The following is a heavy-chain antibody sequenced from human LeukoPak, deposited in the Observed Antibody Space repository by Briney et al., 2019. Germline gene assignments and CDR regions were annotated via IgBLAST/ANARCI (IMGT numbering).Heavy chain of an antibody. Sequence: ASVKVSCKASGYTFTSYGINWVRQAAGQGLEWMGYMNPNSGNTVYAQKFQGRVTITTSISISTAYMELRSLRSDDTAVYYCARAPGYYYGSGSSFDYWGQGTLVTVSS. D-gene: IGHD3-10*01. CDR3: ARAPGYYYGSGSSFDY. V-gene: IGHV1-8*03. J-gene: IGHJ4*02. CDR2: MNPNSGNT. CDR1: GYTFTSYG.